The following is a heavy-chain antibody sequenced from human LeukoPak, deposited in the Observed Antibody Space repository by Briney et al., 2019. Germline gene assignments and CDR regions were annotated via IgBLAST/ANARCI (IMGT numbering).Heavy chain of an antibody. CDR3: AKVRWDNSGWYYSDS. V-gene: IGHV3-30*18. D-gene: IGHD6-19*01. J-gene: IGHJ4*02. CDR1: GFTFSDYN. Sequence: GGSLRVSCAASGFTFSDYNMNWLRQAPGKGLEWVAVIFYDGSNKYYADSVKGRFTVSRDNSKNTLYLQVNSLRVEDTAVYYCAKVRWDNSGWYYSDSWGQGTLVTVSS. CDR2: IFYDGSNK.